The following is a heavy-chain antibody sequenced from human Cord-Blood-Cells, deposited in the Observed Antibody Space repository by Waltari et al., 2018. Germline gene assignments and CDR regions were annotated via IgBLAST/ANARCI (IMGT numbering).Heavy chain of an antibody. J-gene: IGHJ6*02. Sequence: QVQLVQSGAEVKKPGASVKVSCKASGYTFTGYYMHWVPQAPGQGLEWLGWNTPNSGGTNSALKFHGWVTMTRDTCISTAYMELSRLSSDDTAVYYCASWTPDLTGEAAYGVAVWGQGTTVTVSS. CDR3: ASWTPDLTGEAAYGVAV. D-gene: IGHD7-27*01. CDR1: GYTFTGYY. V-gene: IGHV1-2*04. CDR2: NTPNSGGT.